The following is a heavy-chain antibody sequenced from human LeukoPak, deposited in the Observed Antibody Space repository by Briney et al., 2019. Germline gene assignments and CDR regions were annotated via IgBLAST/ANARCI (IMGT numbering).Heavy chain of an antibody. CDR2: INPHSGGT. D-gene: IGHD1-26*01. CDR3: ARDMDSGPDFFDC. V-gene: IGHV1-2*02. J-gene: IGHJ4*02. CDR1: GYTFTSYG. Sequence: GASVKVSCKASGYTFTSYGISWVRQAPGQGLEWMGWINPHSGGTDHARKFQGRVTMTRDTSISTAYMELSRLRSDDTAVYYCARDMDSGPDFFDCWGQGTLVTVSS.